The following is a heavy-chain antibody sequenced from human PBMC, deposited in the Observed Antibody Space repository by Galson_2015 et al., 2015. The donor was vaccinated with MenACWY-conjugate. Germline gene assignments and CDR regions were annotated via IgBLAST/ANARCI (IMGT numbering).Heavy chain of an antibody. CDR2: ISWNSGSI. CDR3: AKDMASIVGATTADDYYYYGMDV. J-gene: IGHJ6*02. Sequence: SLRLSCAASGFTFDDYAMHWVRQAPGKGLEWVSGISWNSGSIGYADSVKGRFTISRDNAKNSLYLQMNSLRAEDTALYYCAKDMASIVGATTADDYYYYGMDVWGRGTTVTVSS. CDR1: GFTFDDYA. D-gene: IGHD1-26*01. V-gene: IGHV3-9*01.